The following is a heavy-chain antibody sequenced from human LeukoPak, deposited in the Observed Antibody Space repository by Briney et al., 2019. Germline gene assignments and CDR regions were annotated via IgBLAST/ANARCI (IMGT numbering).Heavy chain of an antibody. D-gene: IGHD5-18*01. J-gene: IGHJ4*02. CDR1: GFTFSSYW. Sequence: GGSLRLSCAASGFTFSSYWMSWVRQAPGKGLEWVANIKKDGSEKKYVDSVKGRFTISRDNAKNSLYLQMNSLRVEDMAVYYCARDAAYGYDRFDYWGQGTQVTVSS. CDR2: IKKDGSEK. CDR3: ARDAAYGYDRFDY. V-gene: IGHV3-7*01.